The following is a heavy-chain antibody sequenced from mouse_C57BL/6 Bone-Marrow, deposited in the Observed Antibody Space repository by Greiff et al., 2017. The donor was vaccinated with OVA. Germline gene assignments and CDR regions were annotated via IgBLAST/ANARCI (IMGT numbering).Heavy chain of an antibody. V-gene: IGHV5-6*01. J-gene: IGHJ3*01. CDR2: ISSGGSYT. D-gene: IGHD2-4*01. CDR1: GFTFSSYG. CDR3: AKEGYYDYDAWFAY. Sequence: DVHLVESGGDLVKPGGSLKLSCAASGFTFSSYGMSWVRQTPDKRLEWVATISSGGSYTYYPDSVKGRFTISRDNAKNTLYLQMSSLKSEDTAMYYCAKEGYYDYDAWFAYWGQGTLVTVSA.